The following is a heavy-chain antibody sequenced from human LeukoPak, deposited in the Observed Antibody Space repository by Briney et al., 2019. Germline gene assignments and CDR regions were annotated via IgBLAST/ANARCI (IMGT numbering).Heavy chain of an antibody. V-gene: IGHV3-7*01. J-gene: IGHJ4*02. Sequence: GGSLRLSCVASKFTFSNYWMTWVRQTPGKRLEWVANTNRDGSENYYADSVKGRFTISRDNARSSLYLQMNNLRADDTAIYYCARDQGAFDDWGQGTVVTVSS. D-gene: IGHD3-16*01. CDR2: TNRDGSEN. CDR3: ARDQGAFDD. CDR1: KFTFSNYW.